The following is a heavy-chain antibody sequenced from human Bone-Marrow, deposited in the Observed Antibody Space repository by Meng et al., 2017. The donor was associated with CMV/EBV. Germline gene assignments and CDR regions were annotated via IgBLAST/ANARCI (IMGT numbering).Heavy chain of an antibody. J-gene: IGHJ6*02. CDR1: GGSISSYC. D-gene: IGHD3-10*01. CDR3: ARDNTQWFGELQYYYGMDV. V-gene: IGHV4-59*01. Sequence: GSLRLSCTVSGGSISSYCWSWIRRPPGKGLEYIGCIHYSGNINYNPSLKSRITISVDTSKNQFSLKLGSVTAADTAVYYCARDNTQWFGELQYYYGMDVWGQGTTVTVSS. CDR2: IHYSGNI.